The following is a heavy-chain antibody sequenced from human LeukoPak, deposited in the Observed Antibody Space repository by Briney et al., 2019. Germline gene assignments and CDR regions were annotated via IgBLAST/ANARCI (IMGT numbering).Heavy chain of an antibody. CDR2: IAYHGGAE. J-gene: IGHJ4*02. D-gene: IGHD2-15*01. CDR3: AKQLFRMVNYFDY. CDR1: GFTFSSYG. Sequence: GRSLRLSCAASGFTFSSYGMHWVRQAPGKGLEWVAVIAYHGGAEYYADSVKGRFTISRDNSKNTVDLQLNSLRAEDSAVYYCAKQLFRMVNYFDYWGQGTLVTVSS. V-gene: IGHV3-30*18.